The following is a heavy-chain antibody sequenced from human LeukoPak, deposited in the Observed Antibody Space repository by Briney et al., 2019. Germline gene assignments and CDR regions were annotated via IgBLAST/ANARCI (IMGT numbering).Heavy chain of an antibody. J-gene: IGHJ5*02. Sequence: SETLSVTSIVPVGSISNSYWSWIRQTAGKGLERIGLISTSGSPNYNPSLKSRVTMSVDTSKNQFSLKLSSVTAADTAVYYCARDLTTPPYNWFDPWGQGTLVTVSS. CDR2: ISTSGSP. D-gene: IGHD4/OR15-4a*01. CDR3: ARDLTTPPYNWFDP. CDR1: VGSISNSY. V-gene: IGHV4-4*07.